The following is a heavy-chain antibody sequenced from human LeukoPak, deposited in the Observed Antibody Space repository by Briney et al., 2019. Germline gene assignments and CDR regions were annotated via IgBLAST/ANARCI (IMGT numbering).Heavy chain of an antibody. J-gene: IGHJ6*02. CDR2: ISAYNGNT. CDR3: AREGLGSGWNYYDSSGYYYKHYYYGMDV. Sequence: ASVKVSCKASGYTFTSYGISWVRQAPGQGLEWMGWISAYNGNTNYAQKLQGRVTMTTDTSTSTAYMELRSLRSDDTAVYYCAREGLGSGWNYYDSSGYYYKHYYYGMDVWGQGTTVTVSS. D-gene: IGHD3-22*01. V-gene: IGHV1-18*01. CDR1: GYTFTSYG.